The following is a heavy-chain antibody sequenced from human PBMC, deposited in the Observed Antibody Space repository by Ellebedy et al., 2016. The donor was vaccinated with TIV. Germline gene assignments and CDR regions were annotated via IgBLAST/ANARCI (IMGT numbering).Heavy chain of an antibody. V-gene: IGHV3-30*18. CDR2: ISFDGSNK. CDR3: AKAGYSYGDFDYYYGMDV. D-gene: IGHD5-18*01. Sequence: PRGSLRLSCAASGFTFSNYGMHWVRQAPGKGLQWVALISFDGSNKYYADSVKGRFTISRDNSKNTLYLQMNSLRPEDTAVYYCAKAGYSYGDFDYYYGMDVWGQGTTVTVSS. CDR1: GFTFSNYG. J-gene: IGHJ6*02.